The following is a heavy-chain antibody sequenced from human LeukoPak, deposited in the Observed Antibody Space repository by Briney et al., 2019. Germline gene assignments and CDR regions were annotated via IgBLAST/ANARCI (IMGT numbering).Heavy chain of an antibody. CDR1: GFTFSDYY. Sequence: PGGSLRLSCAASGFTFSDYYMSWIRQAPGKGLEWVSYISSSGSTIYYADSVKGRFTISRDNAKNSLYLQMNSLRAEGTAVYYCARDLLDYYDSSGYESFDYWGQGTLVTVSS. CDR2: ISSSGSTI. D-gene: IGHD3-22*01. J-gene: IGHJ4*02. V-gene: IGHV3-11*01. CDR3: ARDLLDYYDSSGYESFDY.